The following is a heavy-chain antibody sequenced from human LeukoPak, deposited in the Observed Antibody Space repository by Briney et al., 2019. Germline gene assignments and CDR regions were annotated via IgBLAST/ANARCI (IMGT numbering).Heavy chain of an antibody. CDR1: GFTFSSYA. D-gene: IGHD6-13*01. J-gene: IGHJ5*02. Sequence: GGSLRLSCAASGFTFSSYAMSWVRQAPGKGLEWVSGISSSGGSTYYTDSVKGRFTISRDNSKDTLHLEMNSLRVEDTAVYYCAKGRIAAAGSRQPFDPWGQGTLVTVSS. CDR3: AKGRIAAAGSRQPFDP. CDR2: ISSSGGST. V-gene: IGHV3-23*01.